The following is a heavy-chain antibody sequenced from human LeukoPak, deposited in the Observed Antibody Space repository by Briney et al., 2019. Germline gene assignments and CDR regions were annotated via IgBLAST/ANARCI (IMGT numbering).Heavy chain of an antibody. CDR3: AREAYCGTDCYHYSDF. D-gene: IGHD2-21*02. CDR1: GFTFSDYY. Sequence: GGSLRLSCAASGFTFSDYYMSWIRQAPGKGLEWVSYSSASGHKIYYADSVRGRFTISRDNAKNSLYLQMNSLRAEDTAVYYCAREAYCGTDCYHYSDFWGQGTLVTVSS. J-gene: IGHJ4*02. CDR2: SSASGHKI. V-gene: IGHV3-11*01.